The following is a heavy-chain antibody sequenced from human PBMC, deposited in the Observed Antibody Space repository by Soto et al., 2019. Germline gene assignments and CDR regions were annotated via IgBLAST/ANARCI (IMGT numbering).Heavy chain of an antibody. Sequence: SETLSRTCTVSGGSISSSSYYWGWIRQPPGKGLEWIGSIYYSGSTYYNPSLKSRVTISVDTSKNQFSLKLSSVTAADTAVYYCVRQWGLGVSPSHYYYYGMDVWGQGTTVTVSS. J-gene: IGHJ6*02. CDR3: VRQWGLGVSPSHYYYYGMDV. D-gene: IGHD3-10*01. V-gene: IGHV4-39*01. CDR1: GGSISSSSYY. CDR2: IYYSGST.